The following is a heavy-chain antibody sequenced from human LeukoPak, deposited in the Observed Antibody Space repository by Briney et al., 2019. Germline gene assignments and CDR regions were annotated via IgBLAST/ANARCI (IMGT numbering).Heavy chain of an antibody. CDR2: TYYRSKWYN. V-gene: IGHV6-1*01. CDR1: GDSVSSNSVG. Sequence: SQTLSLTCAISGDSVSSNSVGWNWIRQSPSRGLEWLGKTYYRSKWYNDYAVSVKSRMTINPDTSKNHFSLQLNSVTPEDTALCYCARSKDNCFDSWGQGTLVTVSS. J-gene: IGHJ5*01. CDR3: ARSKDNCFDS.